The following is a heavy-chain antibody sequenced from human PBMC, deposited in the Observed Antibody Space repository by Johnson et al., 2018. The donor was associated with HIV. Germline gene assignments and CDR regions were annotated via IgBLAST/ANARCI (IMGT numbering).Heavy chain of an antibody. Sequence: QVQLVESGGGVVQPGRSLRLSCAASGFTFSNAWMHWVRQAPGKGLECVSGFNWNGGGTGHADPGVGRLTISRDNSKNTLYLQMNSLRAEDTAVYYCARDGYCTGGADQCAFDIWGQGTMVTVSS. D-gene: IGHD2-8*02. CDR2: FNWNGGGT. CDR3: ARDGYCTGGADQCAFDI. V-gene: IGHV3-NL1*01. J-gene: IGHJ3*02. CDR1: GFTFSNAW.